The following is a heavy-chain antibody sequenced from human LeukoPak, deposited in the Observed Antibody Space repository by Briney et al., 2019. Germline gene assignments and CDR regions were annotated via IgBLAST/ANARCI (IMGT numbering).Heavy chain of an antibody. D-gene: IGHD1-26*01. CDR2: IKQDGSEK. V-gene: IGHV3-7*01. CDR3: ASMEDIGGSYAFDY. CDR1: GFTFSSYW. J-gene: IGHJ4*02. Sequence: PGGSLRLPCAASGFTFSSYWMSWVRQAPGKGLEWVANIKQDGSEKYYVDSVKGRFTISRDNAKNSLYLQMNSLRAEDTAVYYCASMEDIGGSYAFDYWGQGTLVTVSS.